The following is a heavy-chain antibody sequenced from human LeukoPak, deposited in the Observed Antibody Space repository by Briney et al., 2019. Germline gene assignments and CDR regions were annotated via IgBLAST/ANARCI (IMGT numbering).Heavy chain of an antibody. D-gene: IGHD3-3*01. CDR3: ARATNFWSGYTYFGY. J-gene: IGHJ4*02. CDR1: GYTFTSYY. CDR2: INPSGGST. V-gene: IGHV1-46*01. Sequence: ASVKVSCKASGYTFTSYYMHWVRQAPGQGLEWMGIINPSGGSTSYAQKFQGRVTMTRDMSTSTVYMELSSLRSEDTAVYYCARATNFWSGYTYFGYWGQGTLVTVSS.